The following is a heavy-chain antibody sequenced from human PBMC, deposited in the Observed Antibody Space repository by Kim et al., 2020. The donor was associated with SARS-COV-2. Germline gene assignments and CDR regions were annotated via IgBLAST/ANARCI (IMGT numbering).Heavy chain of an antibody. CDR3: ARAYSSGWAYFDY. CDR2: ISSRRSDR. J-gene: IGHJ4*02. CDR1: GCTFSSYS. D-gene: IGHD6-19*01. V-gene: IGHV3-21*01. Sequence: GGSLRLSWAAAGCTFSSYSMNWVRQAPGKGLEWVSSISSRRSDRYDADSGKGRFTISRDNAKNSLYLPMNSLRAEDTAVYYCARAYSSGWAYFDYWGQGTLVTVSS.